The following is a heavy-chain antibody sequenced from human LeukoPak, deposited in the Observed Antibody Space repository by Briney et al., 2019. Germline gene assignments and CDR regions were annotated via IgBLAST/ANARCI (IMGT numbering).Heavy chain of an antibody. J-gene: IGHJ3*02. D-gene: IGHD2-2*01. V-gene: IGHV3-23*01. Sequence: GGSLRLSCAASGFTFSSYAMSWVRQAPGKGLEWVSAISGSGGSTYYADSVKGRFTISRDNSKNTLYLQMNSLRAEDTAVYYCAKDENSIVVVPAARLDAFDIWGQGTMVTVSS. CDR2: ISGSGGST. CDR1: GFTFSSYA. CDR3: AKDENSIVVVPAARLDAFDI.